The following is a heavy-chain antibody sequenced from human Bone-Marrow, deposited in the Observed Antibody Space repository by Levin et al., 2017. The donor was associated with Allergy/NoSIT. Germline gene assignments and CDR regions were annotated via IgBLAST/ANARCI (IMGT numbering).Heavy chain of an antibody. J-gene: IGHJ4*02. CDR1: GFTFSDHY. V-gene: IGHV3-72*01. CDR3: ARVGKTYQIDC. CDR2: TRNKPNSYTT. D-gene: IGHD2-2*01. Sequence: PGGSLRLSCAASGFTFSDHYMDWVRQAPGKGLEWVGRTRNKPNSYTTEYAASVKGRFTISRDDSQNSLYLQMNSLKTDDTAVYYCARVGKTYQIDCWGQGTLVTVSS.